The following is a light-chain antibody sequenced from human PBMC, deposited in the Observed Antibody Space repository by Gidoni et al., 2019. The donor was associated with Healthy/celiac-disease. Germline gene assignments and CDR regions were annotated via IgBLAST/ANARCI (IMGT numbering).Light chain of an antibody. J-gene: IGLJ3*02. CDR1: SSNIGAGYD. CDR3: QSYDSSLSGWA. CDR2: GNS. Sequence: HSVLTQPPSVSGAPGQRVTISCTGSSSNIGAGYDVHWYQQLPGTAPKLLIYGNSNRPSGVPDRFSGSKSGTSASLAITGLQAEDEADYYCQSYDSSLSGWAFGQGTK. V-gene: IGLV1-40*01.